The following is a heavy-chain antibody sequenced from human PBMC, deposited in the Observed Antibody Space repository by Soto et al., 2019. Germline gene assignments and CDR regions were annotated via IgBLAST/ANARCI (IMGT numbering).Heavy chain of an antibody. J-gene: IGHJ6*02. V-gene: IGHV4-59*01. CDR3: ARAADGSGNYYAPHYYYAMDV. CDR1: GVSISNYY. D-gene: IGHD3-10*01. Sequence: QVQLQESGPGLVKPSETLSLTCTVSGVSISNYYWSWLRQPPGKGLEWLGYILYTGNTNYNPSLKSRVTISVDTSKNQVSLELTSVTTADTAVYFCARAADGSGNYYAPHYYYAMDVWGQGTAVTVSS. CDR2: ILYTGNT.